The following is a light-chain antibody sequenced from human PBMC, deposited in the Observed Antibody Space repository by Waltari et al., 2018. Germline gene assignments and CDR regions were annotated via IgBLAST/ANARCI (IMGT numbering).Light chain of an antibody. V-gene: IGKV1-39*01. CDR3: QQSYSTQFT. J-gene: IGKJ3*01. CDR2: AAS. Sequence: DIQMTQSPSSLSASVGDRVTITCRASQSISSYVNWYQQKPGKAPKLLIDAASSLQSGVPSRFSGSGSGTYFTLTISSLQPEDFATYYWQQSYSTQFTFGPGTKVDIK. CDR1: QSISSY.